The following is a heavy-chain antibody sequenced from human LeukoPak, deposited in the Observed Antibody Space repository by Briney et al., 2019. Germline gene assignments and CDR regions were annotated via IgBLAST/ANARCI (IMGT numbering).Heavy chain of an antibody. Sequence: GGSLRLSCAASGFTFSSYAMSWVRQAPGKGLEWVSTISGSGDSTYYADSVKGRFTISRDNSKNTLYLQMNSLRAEDTAVYYCAKGVRQWLGYYFDYWGQGTLVTVSS. D-gene: IGHD6-19*01. J-gene: IGHJ4*02. V-gene: IGHV3-23*01. CDR3: AKGVRQWLGYYFDY. CDR2: ISGSGDST. CDR1: GFTFSSYA.